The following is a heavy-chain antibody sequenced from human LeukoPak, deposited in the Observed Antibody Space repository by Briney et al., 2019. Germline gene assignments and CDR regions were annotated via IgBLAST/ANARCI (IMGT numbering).Heavy chain of an antibody. J-gene: IGHJ4*02. CDR2: IKSDGSST. Sequence: GGSLRLSCAASGLTFSRYWMHWVRQAPGKGLVWVSCIKSDGSSTSIADSAKGRFTISRDNAKNTVYLQMNSLRAEDTAVYYCVRDNRSYNFDYWGQGTQVTVSS. CDR1: GLTFSRYW. CDR3: VRDNRSYNFDY. V-gene: IGHV3-74*01. D-gene: IGHD1-26*01.